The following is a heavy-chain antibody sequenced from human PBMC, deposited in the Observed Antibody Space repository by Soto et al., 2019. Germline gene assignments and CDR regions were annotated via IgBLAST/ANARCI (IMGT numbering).Heavy chain of an antibody. D-gene: IGHD6-6*01. Sequence: GGSLRLSCAASGFTFSNAWMNWVRQAPGKGLEWVGRIKSKTDGGTTDYAAPVKGRFTISRDDSKNTLYLQMNSLKTEDTAVYYCTVQQLVSIFYYYYGMDVWGQGTTVTVSS. J-gene: IGHJ6*02. V-gene: IGHV3-15*07. CDR3: TVQQLVSIFYYYYGMDV. CDR2: IKSKTDGGTT. CDR1: GFTFSNAW.